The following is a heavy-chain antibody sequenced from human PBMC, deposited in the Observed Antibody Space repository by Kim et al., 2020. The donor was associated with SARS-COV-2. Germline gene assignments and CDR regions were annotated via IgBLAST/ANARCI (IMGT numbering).Heavy chain of an antibody. CDR3: AKDLYGSPDN. J-gene: IGHJ4*02. D-gene: IGHD3-10*01. V-gene: IGHV3-30*02. Sequence: NKYYADSVKGRFTISRDNSKNTLYLQMNSLRAEDTAVYYCAKDLYGSPDNWGQGTLVTVSS. CDR2: NK.